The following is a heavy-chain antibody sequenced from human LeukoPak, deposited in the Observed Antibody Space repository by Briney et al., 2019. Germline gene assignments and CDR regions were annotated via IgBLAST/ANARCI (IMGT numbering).Heavy chain of an antibody. Sequence: PSQTLSLTCTVSGVSISSGGYYWTWIRQHPGKGLEWIGNIYYSGDTYYNPSLRSRISILVDTSKNQFSLKATSATAADTAVYFCARADSGYGGYFDYWGQGILVTVSS. V-gene: IGHV4-31*03. CDR3: ARADSGYGGYFDY. CDR1: GVSISSGGYY. D-gene: IGHD5-12*01. J-gene: IGHJ4*02. CDR2: IYYSGDT.